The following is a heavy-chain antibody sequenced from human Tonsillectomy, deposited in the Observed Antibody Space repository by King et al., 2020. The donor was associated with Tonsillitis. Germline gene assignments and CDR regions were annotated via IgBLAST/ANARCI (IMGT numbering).Heavy chain of an antibody. CDR2: IIPIFGTA. J-gene: IGHJ5*02. CDR3: ARGRWYYGSGSYYDLADWFDP. CDR1: GGTFSSYA. Sequence: VQLVESGAEVKKPGSSVKVSCKASGGTFSSYAISWVRQAPGQGLEWMGGIIPIFGTANYAQKFQGRVTITAAESTSTAYMELSSLRSEDTAVYYCARGRWYYGSGSYYDLADWFDPWGQGTLVTVSS. D-gene: IGHD3-10*01. V-gene: IGHV1-69*01.